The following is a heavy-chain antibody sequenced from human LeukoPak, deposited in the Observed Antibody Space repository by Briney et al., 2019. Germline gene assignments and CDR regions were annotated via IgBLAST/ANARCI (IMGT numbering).Heavy chain of an antibody. Sequence: SETLSLTCTVSGGSISSYYWSWTRQPAGKGLEWIGRIYTSGSTNYNPSLKSRVTMSVDTSKNQFSLKLSSVTAADTAVYYCARGYDSSGYSDYWGQGTLVTVSS. J-gene: IGHJ4*02. CDR2: IYTSGST. CDR3: ARGYDSSGYSDY. V-gene: IGHV4-4*07. CDR1: GGSISSYY. D-gene: IGHD3-22*01.